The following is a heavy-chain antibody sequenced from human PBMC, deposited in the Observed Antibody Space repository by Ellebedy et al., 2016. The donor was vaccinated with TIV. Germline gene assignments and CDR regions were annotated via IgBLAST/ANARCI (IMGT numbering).Heavy chain of an antibody. CDR1: GFPFDSYV. J-gene: IGHJ4*02. CDR3: ARALNHVDTVSTAPLDC. CDR2: ISYDVSNK. D-gene: IGHD5/OR15-5a*01. Sequence: PGGSLRLSCAASGFPFDSYVMNWVRQAPGKGLEWVALISYDVSNKYFADSVQGRFTISRDDSQNTLYLLMNSLRGDDTAIYYCARALNHVDTVSTAPLDCWGQGTLVTVSS. V-gene: IGHV3-30*04.